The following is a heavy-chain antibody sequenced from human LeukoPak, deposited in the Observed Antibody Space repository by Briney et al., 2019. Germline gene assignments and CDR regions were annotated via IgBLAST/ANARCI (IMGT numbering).Heavy chain of an antibody. J-gene: IGHJ6*02. Sequence: ASVKVSCKASGYTFTSYAMHWVRQAPGQRLEWMGWINAGNGNTKYSQKFQGRVTITRDTSASTAYMELSSLRSEDTAVYYCARGRSPTTSYYYGMDVWGQGTTVTVSS. CDR1: GYTFTSYA. V-gene: IGHV1-3*01. D-gene: IGHD4-11*01. CDR3: ARGRSPTTSYYYGMDV. CDR2: INAGNGNT.